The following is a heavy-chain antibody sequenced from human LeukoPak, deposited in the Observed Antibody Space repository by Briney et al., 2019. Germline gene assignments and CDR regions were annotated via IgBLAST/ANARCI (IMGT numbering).Heavy chain of an antibody. J-gene: IGHJ4*02. CDR1: GFTFSSHW. CDR2: INSDGSST. V-gene: IGHV3-74*01. CDR3: ARGLYGAHVD. Sequence: GGSLRLSCAASGFTFSSHWMYWVRQGPGKGLVWVSRINSDGSSTSYADSVKGRFTISRDNAKNTLYLQMNSLRVEDTAIYYCARGLYGAHVDWGQGTLVTVSS. D-gene: IGHD4/OR15-4a*01.